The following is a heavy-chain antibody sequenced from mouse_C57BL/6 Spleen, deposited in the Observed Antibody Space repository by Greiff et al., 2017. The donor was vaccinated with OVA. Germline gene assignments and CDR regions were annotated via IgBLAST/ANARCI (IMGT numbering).Heavy chain of an antibody. V-gene: IGHV1-72*01. CDR3: AREDFYYFDY. Sequence: QVQLKQPGAELVKPGASVKLSCKASGYTFTSYWMHWVKQRPGRGLEWIGRIDPNSGGTKYNEKFKSKATLTVDKPSSTAYMQLSSLTSEDSAVYYCAREDFYYFDYWGQGTTLTVSS. CDR2: IDPNSGGT. J-gene: IGHJ2*01. CDR1: GYTFTSYW.